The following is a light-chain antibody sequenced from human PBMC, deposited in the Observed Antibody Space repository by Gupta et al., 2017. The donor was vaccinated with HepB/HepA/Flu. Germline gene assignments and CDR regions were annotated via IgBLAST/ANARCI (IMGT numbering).Light chain of an antibody. Sequence: SYVLTQAPSVSVAPGQTARISCGGDSIASKSVHWYQQKPGQAPLLVVYVDSDRPSGIPERFSGSNSENTATLTISRVEAGDEADYYCQVWDSNSDHVVFGGGTKLTVL. CDR2: VDS. V-gene: IGLV3-21*02. CDR1: SIASKS. CDR3: QVWDSNSDHVV. J-gene: IGLJ2*01.